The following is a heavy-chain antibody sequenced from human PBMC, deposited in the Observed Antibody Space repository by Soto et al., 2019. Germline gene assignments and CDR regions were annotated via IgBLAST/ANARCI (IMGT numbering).Heavy chain of an antibody. Sequence: GGSLRLSCAASGFTFSSYDMHWVRQATGKGLEWVSAIGTAGDTYYPGSVKGRFTISREDAKNSLYLQMNSLRAGDTAVYYCARGGSLGYCSGGSCFLGELFYFDYWGQGTLVTVSS. CDR3: ARGGSLGYCSGGSCFLGELFYFDY. CDR2: IGTAGDT. D-gene: IGHD2-15*01. CDR1: GFTFSSYD. J-gene: IGHJ4*02. V-gene: IGHV3-13*01.